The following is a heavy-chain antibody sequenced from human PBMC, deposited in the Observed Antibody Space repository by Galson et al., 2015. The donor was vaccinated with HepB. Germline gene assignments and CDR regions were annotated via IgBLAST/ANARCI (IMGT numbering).Heavy chain of an antibody. CDR3: ASQLGYCSSTSCPGFDY. V-gene: IGHV3-33*01. Sequence: SLRLSCAASGFTFSSYGMHWVRQAPGKGLEWVGGIRYDGSNKYYAASVKGRFTISRDNSKNTLYLQMNSLRAEDTAVYYCASQLGYCSSTSCPGFDYWGQGTLVTVSS. D-gene: IGHD2-2*01. CDR2: IRYDGSNK. CDR1: GFTFSSYG. J-gene: IGHJ4*02.